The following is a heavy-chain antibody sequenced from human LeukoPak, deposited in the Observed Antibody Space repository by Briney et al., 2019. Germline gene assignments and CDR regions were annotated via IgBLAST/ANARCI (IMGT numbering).Heavy chain of an antibody. Sequence: PSETLSLTCTVSGDSIGDYYWSWIRQPPGKGLEWIGYIYSSGRTNYNPSLTSRATISGDTSKNQFSLKLSSVTAADTAVYYCARNKGYGDSWGFFDYWGQGTLVTVSS. D-gene: IGHD4-17*01. CDR3: ARNKGYGDSWGFFDY. CDR1: GDSIGDYY. V-gene: IGHV4-59*12. J-gene: IGHJ4*02. CDR2: IYSSGRT.